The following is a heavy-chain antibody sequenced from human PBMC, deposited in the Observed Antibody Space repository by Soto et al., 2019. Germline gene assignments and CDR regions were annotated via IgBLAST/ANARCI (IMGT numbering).Heavy chain of an antibody. V-gene: IGHV2-5*02. Sequence: GPTLVNPTQTLTLTCTLSGFSLITSGVAVGWIRQAPRKAPEWLAFIFWDDDKRYSPSLENGLTITKDTSKNQVVLTMTNMDPVDTATYYCARIFDFWSGYYFSYWGRGTLVTVSS. CDR3: ARIFDFWSGYYFSY. CDR2: IFWDDDK. CDR1: GFSLITSGVA. D-gene: IGHD3-3*01. J-gene: IGHJ4*02.